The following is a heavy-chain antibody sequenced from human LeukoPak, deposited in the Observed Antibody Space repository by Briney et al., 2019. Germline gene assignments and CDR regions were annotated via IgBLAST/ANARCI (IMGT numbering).Heavy chain of an antibody. D-gene: IGHD1-26*01. CDR1: GYTFIDYY. J-gene: IGHJ4*02. V-gene: IGHV1-8*02. Sequence: GASVKVSCKASGYTFIDYYIHWLRQAPGQGLEWMGRINPNIPNTDDTDYAQNFQGRVTMTRNTSISTAYMELSSLRSEDTAVYYCARGQSGSFDYWGQGTLVTVSS. CDR3: ARGQSGSFDY. CDR2: INPNIPNTDDT.